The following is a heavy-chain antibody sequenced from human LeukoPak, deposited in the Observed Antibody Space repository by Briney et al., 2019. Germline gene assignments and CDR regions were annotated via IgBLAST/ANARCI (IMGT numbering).Heavy chain of an antibody. CDR2: IYRSGET. V-gene: IGHV3-66*01. Sequence: GGSLRLSCAASGFAVSNYFMSWVRKAPGKGLEWVSVIYRSGETHHVDSVKGRFTLSRDNSKNTLLLQMNSLRVEDTAVYYCARDFDAWGQGTLVTVSS. CDR1: GFAVSNYF. J-gene: IGHJ4*02. CDR3: ARDFDA.